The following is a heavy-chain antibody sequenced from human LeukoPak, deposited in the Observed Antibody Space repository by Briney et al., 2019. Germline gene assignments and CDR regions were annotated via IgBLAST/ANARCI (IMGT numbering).Heavy chain of an antibody. Sequence: GASVKVSCKASGYTFTSYGISWVRQAPGQGLEWMGWISAYNGNTNYAQKLQGRVTMTTDTSTSTAYMELRSLRSDDTAVYYCARGTAGYYDILTGYRNYYYGMDVWGQGTTVTVSS. J-gene: IGHJ6*02. CDR2: ISAYNGNT. CDR1: GYTFTSYG. CDR3: ARGTAGYYDILTGYRNYYYGMDV. V-gene: IGHV1-18*01. D-gene: IGHD3-9*01.